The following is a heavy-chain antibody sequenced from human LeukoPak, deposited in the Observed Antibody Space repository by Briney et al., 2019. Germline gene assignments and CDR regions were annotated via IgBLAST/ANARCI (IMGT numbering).Heavy chain of an antibody. Sequence: GGSLRLSCAASGFTFSSYWMSWVRQAPGKGLEWVANIKQDGSEKYYVDSVKGRFTISRDNAKNSLYLQMNSLRAEDTAVYYCARVSRSGELLGDYWGQGTLVTVSS. V-gene: IGHV3-7*01. J-gene: IGHJ4*02. CDR1: GFTFSSYW. CDR3: ARVSRSGELLGDY. CDR2: IKQDGSEK. D-gene: IGHD1-26*01.